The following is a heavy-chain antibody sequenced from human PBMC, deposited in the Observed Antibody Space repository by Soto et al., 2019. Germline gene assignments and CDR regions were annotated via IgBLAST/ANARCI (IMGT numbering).Heavy chain of an antibody. D-gene: IGHD1-1*01. CDR2: ISAHNGNT. J-gene: IGHJ4*02. Sequence: QVHLVQSGAEVKKPGASVKVSCKGSGYAFTTYGITWVRQAPGQGLEWMGWISAHNGNTNYAQKLQGRVTVTRDTSTSTAYMELRSLRSDDTAVYYCARGRYGDHWGQGALVTVSS. V-gene: IGHV1-18*01. CDR3: ARGRYGDH. CDR1: GYAFTTYG.